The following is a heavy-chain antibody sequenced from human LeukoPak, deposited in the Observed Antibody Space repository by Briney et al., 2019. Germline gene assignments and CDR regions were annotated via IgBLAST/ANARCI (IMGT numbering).Heavy chain of an antibody. D-gene: IGHD5-18*01. CDR1: GYTFTSYY. J-gene: IGHJ4*02. CDR3: ARDRSGNHAEDRGYSYGLDY. Sequence: GASAKVSCKASGYTFTSYYMHWVRQAPGQGLEWMGIINPSGGSTSYAQKFQGRVTMTRDMSTSTVYMELSSLRSEDTAVYYCARDRSGNHAEDRGYSYGLDYWGQGTLVTVSS. CDR2: INPSGGST. V-gene: IGHV1-46*01.